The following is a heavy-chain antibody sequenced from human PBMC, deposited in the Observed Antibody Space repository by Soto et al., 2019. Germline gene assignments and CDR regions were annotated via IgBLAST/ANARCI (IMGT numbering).Heavy chain of an antibody. V-gene: IGHV3-23*01. CDR2: VSGSGEGT. CDR3: TKWDGYADV. CDR1: GFTVSNYA. Sequence: PGGSLRLSCAASGFTVSNYAMSWVRQAPGRGLEWVSTVSGSGEGTYYADSVKGRLTVSRDNSKITLHLQMNSLKVEDTAVYYCTKWDGYADVWGQGTTVTVSS. J-gene: IGHJ6*02. D-gene: IGHD2-15*01.